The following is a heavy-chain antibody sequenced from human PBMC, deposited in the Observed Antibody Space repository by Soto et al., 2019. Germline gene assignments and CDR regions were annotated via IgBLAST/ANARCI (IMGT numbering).Heavy chain of an antibody. D-gene: IGHD4-4*01. Sequence: SVKVSCKASGVTFNRQDMRWVRQAPGQGLEWMGGIIPMLGTPHYAEKFQERVTITAEESTGAAYLELSSLTSEDTAVYYCATSEGRDAYSFDYWGPGTLVTVSS. J-gene: IGHJ4*02. CDR3: ATSEGRDAYSFDY. CDR2: IIPMLGTP. CDR1: GVTFNRQD. V-gene: IGHV1-69*13.